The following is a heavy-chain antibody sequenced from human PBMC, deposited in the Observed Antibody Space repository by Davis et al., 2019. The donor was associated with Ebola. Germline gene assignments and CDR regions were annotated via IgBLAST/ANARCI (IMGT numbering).Heavy chain of an antibody. CDR1: GFVFSSYV. CDR3: VRDPALVVTGGGWFFGL. V-gene: IGHV3-21*06. D-gene: IGHD2-21*02. J-gene: IGHJ2*01. CDR2: LGLSADT. Sequence: PGGSLRLSCAASGFVFSSYVMSWVRRAPGKGLEWVSTLGLSADTYYADSVKGRFTISRDDAKNSLYLHMNRLRAEDTAVYYCVRDPALVVTGGGWFFGLWGRGTLVTVSS.